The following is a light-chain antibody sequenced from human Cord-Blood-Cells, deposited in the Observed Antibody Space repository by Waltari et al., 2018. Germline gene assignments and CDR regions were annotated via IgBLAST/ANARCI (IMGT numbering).Light chain of an antibody. CDR1: SGINVGTYR. CDR2: YKSDSDK. CDR3: MIWHSSAWV. J-gene: IGLJ3*02. V-gene: IGLV5-45*02. Sequence: QAVLTQPSSLSASPGASASLTCTLRSGINVGTYRIYWYQQKPGSPPQYLLRYKSDSDKQQGSGVPGRFSGSKDASANAGILLISGLQSEDGADYYCMIWHSSAWVFGGGTKLTVL.